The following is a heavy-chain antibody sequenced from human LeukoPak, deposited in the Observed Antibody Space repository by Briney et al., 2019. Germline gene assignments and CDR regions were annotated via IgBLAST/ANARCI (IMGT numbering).Heavy chain of an antibody. CDR2: IYYSGST. CDR3: ARDYSSGWYGY. CDR1: GGSISSYY. Sequence: PSETLSLTCTVSGGSISSYYWSWIRQPPGKGLEWIGYIYYSGSTNYNPSLKSRVTISVDTSKNQFSLKLSSVTAADTAVYYCARDYSSGWYGYWGQGTLVTVSS. J-gene: IGHJ4*02. D-gene: IGHD6-19*01. V-gene: IGHV4-59*01.